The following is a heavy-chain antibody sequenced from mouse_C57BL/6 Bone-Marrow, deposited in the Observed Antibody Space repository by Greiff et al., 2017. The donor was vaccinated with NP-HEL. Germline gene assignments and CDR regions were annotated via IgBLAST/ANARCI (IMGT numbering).Heavy chain of an antibody. CDR1: GYSFTGYY. J-gene: IGHJ4*01. CDR3: ARFREDYAMDY. CDR2: INPSTGGT. V-gene: IGHV1-42*01. Sequence: EVKLVESGPELVKPGASVKISCKASGYSFTGYYMNWVKQSPEKSLEWIGEINPSTGGTTYNQKFKAKATLTVDKSSSTAYMQLKSLTSEDSAVYYCARFREDYAMDYWGQGTSVTVSS.